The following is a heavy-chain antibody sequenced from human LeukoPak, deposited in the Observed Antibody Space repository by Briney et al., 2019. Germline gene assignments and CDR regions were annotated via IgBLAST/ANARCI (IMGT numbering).Heavy chain of an antibody. CDR2: INHSGST. D-gene: IGHD1-26*01. CDR1: GGSFSGYY. V-gene: IGHV4-34*01. J-gene: IGHJ4*02. Sequence: PSETLSLTCAVYGGSFSGYYWSWIRQPPGKGLEWIGEINHSGSTIYNPSLKSRVTISVDTSKNQFSLKLSSVTAADTAVYYCARGELTVDYWGQGTLVTVSS. CDR3: ARGELTVDY.